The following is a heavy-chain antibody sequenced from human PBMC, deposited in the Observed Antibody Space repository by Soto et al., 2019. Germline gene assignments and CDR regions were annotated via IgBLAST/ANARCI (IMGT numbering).Heavy chain of an antibody. Sequence: SETLSLTCTVSGDSISTYNWGWIRQPPGKGLEWIGCIYYSGVTNYNPSLKSRVTISVDTPKNQLSLKLNSVTAADTAVYYCAKNTSNWLDSWGQGTLVTVSS. V-gene: IGHV4-59*03. CDR2: IYYSGVT. J-gene: IGHJ5*01. CDR3: AKNTSNWLDS. D-gene: IGHD4-4*01. CDR1: GDSISTYN.